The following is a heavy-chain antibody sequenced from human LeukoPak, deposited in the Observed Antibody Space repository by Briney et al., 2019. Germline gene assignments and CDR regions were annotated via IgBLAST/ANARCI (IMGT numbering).Heavy chain of an antibody. CDR2: IFYSGST. V-gene: IGHV4-30-2*05. CDR3: ARANYYDSGGYLPVVYPSDY. J-gene: IGHJ4*02. Sequence: SETLSLTCAVSGVSLSGDDYSWSWIRQSPGKDLEWIGYIFYSGSTYYNPSLKSRVTISLDTSKNQFSLKLSSVTAADTAVYYCARANYYDSGGYLPVVYPSDYWGQGTLVTVSS. CDR1: GVSLSGDDYS. D-gene: IGHD3-22*01.